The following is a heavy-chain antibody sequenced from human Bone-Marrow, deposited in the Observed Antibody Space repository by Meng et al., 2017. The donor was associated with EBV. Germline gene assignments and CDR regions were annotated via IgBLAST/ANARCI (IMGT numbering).Heavy chain of an antibody. D-gene: IGHD5/OR15-5a*01. CDR3: ARPFPSIVSPRLDPFGA. CDR1: GESSISFCY. J-gene: IGHJ5*02. Sequence: QLQLQEAGPGQVKPSENLSLTCTVLGESSISFCYWAWLLHPPWRGLEWIGSAHYSGRTYYSPSLRSRVTVSIDTSKNQFSLRLTSVTAADTALYYCARPFPSIVSPRLDPFGAWGQGTLVTVSS. V-gene: IGHV4-39*01. CDR2: AHYSGRT.